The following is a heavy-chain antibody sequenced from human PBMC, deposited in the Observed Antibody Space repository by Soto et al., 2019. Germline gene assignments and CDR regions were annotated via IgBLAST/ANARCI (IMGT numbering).Heavy chain of an antibody. Sequence: EVELVESGGVLVKPGGSLRLSCAASGFAFTNAWITWVRQAPGKALEWVGRIRSQIDGGTTDYAAPVKGRFTLSRDDSKDTLYLQMNSLKTEDKAVYYCNTVAGGEYVSDYWGQGTLVTVSS. CDR1: GFAFTNAW. D-gene: IGHD4-17*01. J-gene: IGHJ4*02. CDR2: IRSQIDGGTT. CDR3: NTVAGGEYVSDY. V-gene: IGHV3-15*01.